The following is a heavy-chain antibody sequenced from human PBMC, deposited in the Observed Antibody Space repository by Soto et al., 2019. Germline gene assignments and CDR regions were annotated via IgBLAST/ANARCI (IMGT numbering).Heavy chain of an antibody. CDR1: GGSISSSSYY. J-gene: IGHJ5*02. D-gene: IGHD6-19*01. Sequence: QLQLQESGPGLVKPSETLSLTCTVSGGSISSSSYYWGWIRQPPGKGLEWIGSIYYSGSTYYNPPLKSPITLSVDTSKNQSSPKLSSVTAADTAVYYCALGGGWYRGHWFDPWGQGTLVTVSS. CDR3: ALGGGWYRGHWFDP. CDR2: IYYSGST. V-gene: IGHV4-39*01.